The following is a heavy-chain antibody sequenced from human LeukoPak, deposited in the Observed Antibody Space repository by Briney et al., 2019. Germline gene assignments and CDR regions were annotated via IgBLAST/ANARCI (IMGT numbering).Heavy chain of an antibody. CDR3: ARVVAPGGNVDSYGMDV. J-gene: IGHJ6*02. Sequence: GGSLRLSCAAPGFSFSSNWMGWVRQAPGKGLEWVAHIKRDGSQKYYLDSVKGRFTISRDNSKNTLYLQMNSLRAEDTAVYYCARVVAPGGNVDSYGMDVWGQGTTVTVSS. V-gene: IGHV3-7*01. CDR1: GFSFSSNW. CDR2: IKRDGSQK. D-gene: IGHD1-1*01.